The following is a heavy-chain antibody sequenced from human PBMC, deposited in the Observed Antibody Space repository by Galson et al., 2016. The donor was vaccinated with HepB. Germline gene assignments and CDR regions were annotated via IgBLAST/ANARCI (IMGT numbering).Heavy chain of an antibody. CDR1: GFTFSSYA. Sequence: SLRLSCAASGFTFSSYAMNWVRQAPGKGLEWVSAISGTGGSTYYGDSVKGRFTISRDNSKNTLYLQMNSLRAEDTAVYYCAKDNSGSYIDYWGQGILVTVSS. J-gene: IGHJ4*02. D-gene: IGHD1-26*01. V-gene: IGHV3-23*01. CDR3: AKDNSGSYIDY. CDR2: ISGTGGST.